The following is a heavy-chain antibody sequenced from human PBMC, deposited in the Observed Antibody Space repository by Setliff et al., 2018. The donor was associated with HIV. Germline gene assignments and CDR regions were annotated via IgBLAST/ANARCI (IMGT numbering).Heavy chain of an antibody. J-gene: IGHJ5*02. V-gene: IGHV4-31*03. D-gene: IGHD6-6*01. CDR2: IYYSGNT. CDR1: GGSISSEGYY. Sequence: SETLSLTCTVSGGSISSEGYYWSWIRQHPGKGLEWIGYIYYSGNTYYSPSLKSRLTISVDTSKNQFSLKLRSVTAADTAVYYCVRAEYSSSSDWFVPWGQGALVTVSS. CDR3: VRAEYSSSSDWFVP.